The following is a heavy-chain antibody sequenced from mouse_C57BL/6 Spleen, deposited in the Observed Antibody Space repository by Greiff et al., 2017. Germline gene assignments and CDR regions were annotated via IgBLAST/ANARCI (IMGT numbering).Heavy chain of an antibody. D-gene: IGHD2-1*01. V-gene: IGHV1-53*01. CDR1: GYTFTSYW. CDR3: ARSAIYYGNLFDY. Sequence: VQLQQPGTELVKPGASVKLSCKASGYTFTSYWMHWVKQRPGQGLEWIGNINPSNGGTNYNEKFKSKATLTVDKSSSTAYMQLSSLTSEDSAVYYCARSAIYYGNLFDYWGQGTTLTVSS. CDR2: INPSNGGT. J-gene: IGHJ2*01.